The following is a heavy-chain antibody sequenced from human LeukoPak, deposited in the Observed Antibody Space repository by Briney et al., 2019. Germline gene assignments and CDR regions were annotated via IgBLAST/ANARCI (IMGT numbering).Heavy chain of an antibody. D-gene: IGHD3-22*01. CDR2: VSYDGRTK. V-gene: IGHV3-30*18. J-gene: IGHJ4*02. Sequence: PGGSLRLSCAASEFTFSYYAMHWVRQAPGKGLEWVAVVSYDGRTKYYADSVRGRFTISRDNSKNTLYLQMNSLRAEDTALYYCAKDEGYYDTSGXYFDYWGQGTLVTVSS. CDR3: AKDEGYYDTSGXYFDY. CDR1: EFTFSYYA.